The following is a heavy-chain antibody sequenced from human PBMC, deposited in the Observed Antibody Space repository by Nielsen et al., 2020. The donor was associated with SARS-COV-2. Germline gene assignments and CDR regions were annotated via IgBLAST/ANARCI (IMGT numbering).Heavy chain of an antibody. V-gene: IGHV3-9*01. D-gene: IGHD6-13*01. CDR1: GFTFSSYG. CDR3: AKAPNPLAAAGYYYFDY. CDR2: ISWNSGSI. Sequence: SLKISCAASGFTFSSYGMHWVRQAPGKGLEWVSGISWNSGSIGYADSVKGRFTISRDNAKNSLYLQMNSLRAEYTALYYCAKAPNPLAAAGYYYFDYWGQGTLVTVSS. J-gene: IGHJ4*02.